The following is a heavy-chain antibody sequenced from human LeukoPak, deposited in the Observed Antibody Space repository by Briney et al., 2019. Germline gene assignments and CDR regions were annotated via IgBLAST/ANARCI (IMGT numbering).Heavy chain of an antibody. CDR3: AKDFGIFGTGGAYFDF. Sequence: GGSLRLSCAASGFTFSTHDVNWVRQAPGKGLEWVSFINSRSSTIYYADSVKGRFTISRDNSKNTLSLQMNSLRAEDTAVYYCAKDFGIFGTGGAYFDFWGQGTLITVSS. J-gene: IGHJ4*02. V-gene: IGHV3-48*01. D-gene: IGHD2/OR15-2a*01. CDR1: GFTFSTHD. CDR2: INSRSSTI.